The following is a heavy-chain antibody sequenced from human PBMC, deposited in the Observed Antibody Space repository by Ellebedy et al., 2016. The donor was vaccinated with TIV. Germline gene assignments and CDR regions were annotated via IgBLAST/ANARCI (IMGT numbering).Heavy chain of an antibody. CDR2: INPSGGST. V-gene: IGHV1-46*01. Sequence: AASVKVSCKASGYTFTSYYMHWVRQAPGQGLEWMGIINPSGGSTSYAQKFQGRVTMTRDTSTSTVYMELSSLRSEDTAVYYCARADLKAGEAVAGPFDYWGQGTLVTVSS. D-gene: IGHD6-19*01. CDR1: GYTFTSYY. CDR3: ARADLKAGEAVAGPFDY. J-gene: IGHJ4*02.